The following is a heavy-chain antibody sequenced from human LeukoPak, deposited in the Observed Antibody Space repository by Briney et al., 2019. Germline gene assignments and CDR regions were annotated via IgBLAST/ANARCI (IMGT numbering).Heavy chain of an antibody. CDR1: GFTFSSYW. D-gene: IGHD2-2*03. CDR2: IKQDGSEK. J-gene: IGHJ6*02. CDR3: ARDGFCSSTTCYVPDYYNMDV. V-gene: IGHV3-7*01. Sequence: GGSLRLSCAASGFTFSSYWMTWVRQAPGKGLEWVANIKQDGSEKYYVDSVKGRFTISRDNAKRSLYLQMNSLRAEDTAVYYCARDGFCSSTTCYVPDYYNMDVWGQGTTVTVSS.